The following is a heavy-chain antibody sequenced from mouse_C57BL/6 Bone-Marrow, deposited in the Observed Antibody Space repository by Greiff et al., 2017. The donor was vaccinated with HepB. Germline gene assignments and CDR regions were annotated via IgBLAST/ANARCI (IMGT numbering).Heavy chain of an antibody. Sequence: EVQLVESGPELVKPGASVKISCKASGYSFTGYYMNWVKQSPEKSLEWIGEINPSTGGTTYNQKFKAKATLTVDKSSSTAYMQLKSLTSEDSAVYYCARLDDYGGFAYWGQGTLVTVSA. D-gene: IGHD2-4*01. CDR3: ARLDDYGGFAY. J-gene: IGHJ3*01. V-gene: IGHV1-42*01. CDR2: INPSTGGT. CDR1: GYSFTGYY.